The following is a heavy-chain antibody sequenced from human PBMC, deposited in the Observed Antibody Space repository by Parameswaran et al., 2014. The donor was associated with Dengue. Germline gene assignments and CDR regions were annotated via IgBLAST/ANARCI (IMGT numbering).Heavy chain of an antibody. CDR2: IYYSGST. J-gene: IGHJ6*03. D-gene: IGHD3-10*01. Sequence: SETLSLTCTVSGGSISSSSYYWGWIRQPPGKGLEWIGSIYYSGSTYYNPSLKSRVTISVDTSKNQFSLKLSSVTAADTAVYYCARPAGEDYYYMDVWGKGTTVTVSS. V-gene: IGHV4-39*07. CDR3: ARPAGEDYYYMDV. CDR1: GGSISSSSYY.